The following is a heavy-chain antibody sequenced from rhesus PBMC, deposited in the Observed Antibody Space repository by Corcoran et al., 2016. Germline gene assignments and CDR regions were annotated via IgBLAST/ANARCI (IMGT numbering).Heavy chain of an antibody. J-gene: IGHJ4*01. CDR2: IYGSVGST. V-gene: IGHV4-169*01. CDR1: GGSISSSY. CDR3: ARVLYSYGLNYFDY. Sequence: QLQLQESGPGLVKPSETLSLTCAVSGGSISSSYWSWIRQAPGKGLEWIGYIYGSVGSTNYNPSLKSRVTLSVDTSKNQLSLKLSSVTAADTAVYYCARVLYSYGLNYFDYWGQGVLVTVSS. D-gene: IGHD5-36*01.